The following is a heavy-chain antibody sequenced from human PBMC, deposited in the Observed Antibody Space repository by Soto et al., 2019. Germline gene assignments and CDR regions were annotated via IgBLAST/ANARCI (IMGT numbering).Heavy chain of an antibody. CDR1: GGSISSYY. D-gene: IGHD3-3*01. V-gene: IGHV4-59*01. Sequence: SETLSLTCTVSGGSISSYYWSWIRQPPGKGLEWIGHIYYSGSTNYNPSLKSRVTISVDTSKNQFSLKLSTVTAADTAVYYCARAGRGVVITGYYGMDVWGQGTTVTVSS. CDR3: ARAGRGVVITGYYGMDV. CDR2: IYYSGST. J-gene: IGHJ6*02.